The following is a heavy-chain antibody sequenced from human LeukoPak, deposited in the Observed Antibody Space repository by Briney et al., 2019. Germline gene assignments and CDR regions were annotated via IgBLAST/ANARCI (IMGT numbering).Heavy chain of an antibody. J-gene: IGHJ4*02. D-gene: IGHD3-10*01. V-gene: IGHV2-5*02. CDR1: GFSLNSNGVG. CDR2: VYWDGDK. CDR3: VHNLRGPDSGSPAYYFDF. Sequence: SGPTLVEPTQTLTLTCAVSGFSLNSNGVGVGWIRQSPGKALEWLAIVYWDGDKRYSPSLKTRLTITKDTSKNQVVLTMTNVDPADTATYHCVHNLRGPDSGSPAYYFDFWGQGTLVTVSS.